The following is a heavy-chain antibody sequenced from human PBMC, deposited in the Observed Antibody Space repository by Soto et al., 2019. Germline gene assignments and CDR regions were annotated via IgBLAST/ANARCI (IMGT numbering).Heavy chain of an antibody. CDR1: GGTFSSYA. CDR2: IIPIFGTA. CDR3: AREMITFGGVIVMYYFDY. V-gene: IGHV1-69*13. Sequence: AASVKVSCKASGGTFSSYAISWVRQAPGQGLEWMGGIIPIFGTANYAQKFQGRVTITADESTSTAYMELSSLRSEDTAAYYCAREMITFGGVIVMYYFDYWGQGTLVTVSS. D-gene: IGHD3-16*02. J-gene: IGHJ4*02.